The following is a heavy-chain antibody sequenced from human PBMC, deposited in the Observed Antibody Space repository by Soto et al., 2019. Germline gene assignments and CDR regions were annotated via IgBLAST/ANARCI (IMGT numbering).Heavy chain of an antibody. CDR2: IYYSGST. D-gene: IGHD3-10*01. J-gene: IGHJ4*02. CDR3: ARLAMVRGVTSYLDY. Sequence: SETLSLTCTVSGGSISSSSYYWGWIRQPPGKGLEWIGSIYYSGSTYYNPSLKSRVTISVDTSKNQFSLKLSSVTAADTAVYYCARLAMVRGVTSYLDYWGQGTLVTVSS. V-gene: IGHV4-39*01. CDR1: GGSISSSSYY.